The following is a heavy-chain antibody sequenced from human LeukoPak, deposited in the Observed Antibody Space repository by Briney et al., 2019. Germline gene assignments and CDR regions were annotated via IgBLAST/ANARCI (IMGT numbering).Heavy chain of an antibody. Sequence: PGGSLRLSCAASGFTFSSYAMSWVRQAPGKGLEWVSAISGSGGSTYYAGSVKGRFTISRDNSKNTLYLQMNSLRDEDTAVYYCANEPDRRTNWFDPWGQGTLVTVSS. V-gene: IGHV3-23*01. J-gene: IGHJ5*02. D-gene: IGHD2-2*01. CDR3: ANEPDRRTNWFDP. CDR2: ISGSGGST. CDR1: GFTFSSYA.